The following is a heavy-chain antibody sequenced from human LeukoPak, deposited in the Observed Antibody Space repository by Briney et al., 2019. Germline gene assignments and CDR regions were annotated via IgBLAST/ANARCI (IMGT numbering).Heavy chain of an antibody. D-gene: IGHD6-13*01. Sequence: SETLSLTCTVSGGSISSYYWSWIRQPPGKGLEWIGYIYYSASTNYNPSLKSRVTISVDTSKNQFSLKLSSVTAADTAVYYCAVSIAAAGTEGYFDYWGQGTLVTVSS. J-gene: IGHJ4*02. V-gene: IGHV4-59*01. CDR2: IYYSAST. CDR3: AVSIAAAGTEGYFDY. CDR1: GGSISSYY.